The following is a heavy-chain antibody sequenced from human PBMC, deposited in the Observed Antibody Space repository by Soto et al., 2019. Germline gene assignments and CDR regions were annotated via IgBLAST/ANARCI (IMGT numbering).Heavy chain of an antibody. CDR2: IDGSGYT. J-gene: IGHJ4*02. V-gene: IGHV4-30-4*01. CDR1: GGSITSGDNY. CDR3: ARKQAGFFYGIDY. D-gene: IGHD3-3*01. Sequence: PSETLSLTCTVSGGSITSGDNYWSWIRQPPGKGLEWLGYIDGSGYTFYNPSLQSRLTLSMDTSKNQFSLKLSSATAADTAVYFCARKQAGFFYGIDYWGQGTLVTVSS.